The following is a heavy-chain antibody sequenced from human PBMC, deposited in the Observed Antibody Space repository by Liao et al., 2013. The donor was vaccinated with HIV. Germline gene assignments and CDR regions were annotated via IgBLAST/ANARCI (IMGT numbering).Heavy chain of an antibody. CDR3: ARLASSSRGSFDY. Sequence: QVQLQQWGAGLLKPSETLSLTCTVSGGPISSYYWSWIRQPPGKGLEWIGYIYYSGSTNYNPSLKSRVTISVDTSKNQFSLKLRSVTAADTAVYYCARLASSSRGSFDYWGQGTLVTVSS. J-gene: IGHJ4*02. V-gene: IGHV4-59*12. CDR2: IYYSGST. D-gene: IGHD6-6*01. CDR1: GGPISSYY.